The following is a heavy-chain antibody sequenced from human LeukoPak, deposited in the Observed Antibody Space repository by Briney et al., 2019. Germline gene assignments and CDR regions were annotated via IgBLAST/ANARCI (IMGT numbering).Heavy chain of an antibody. J-gene: IGHJ6*03. V-gene: IGHV4-39*01. D-gene: IGHD2-15*01. CDR3: ARGGYCSGGSCYYYYYYMDV. CDR2: IYYSGST. Sequence: SETLSLTCTVSGGSISSSRYYWGWIRQPPGKGLEWIGSIYYSGSTYYNPSLKSRVTISVDTSKNQFSLKLSSVTAADTAVYYCARGGYCSGGSCYYYYYYMDVWGKGTTVTVSS. CDR1: GGSISSSRYY.